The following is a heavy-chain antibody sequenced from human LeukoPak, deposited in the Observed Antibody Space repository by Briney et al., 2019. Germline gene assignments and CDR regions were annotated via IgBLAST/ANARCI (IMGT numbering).Heavy chain of an antibody. D-gene: IGHD5-18*01. CDR2: INSDGSST. CDR3: ARTGAIIQLWSRPRYYFDY. V-gene: IGHV3-74*01. CDR1: GFTFSSYW. Sequence: GGSLRLSCAASGFTFSSYWMLWVRQAPGKGLVWVSRINSDGSSTTYADSVKGRFTISRDNAKNTLYLQMNSLRAEDTAVYYCARTGAIIQLWSRPRYYFDYWGQGTLVTVSS. J-gene: IGHJ4*02.